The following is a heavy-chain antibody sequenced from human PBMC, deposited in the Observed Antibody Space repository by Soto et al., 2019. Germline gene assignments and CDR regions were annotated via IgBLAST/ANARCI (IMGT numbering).Heavy chain of an antibody. V-gene: IGHV3-7*01. CDR1: GFTFSSYW. CDR3: ARDRSLIVAGTYHGMDV. J-gene: IGHJ6*02. Sequence: GGSLRLSCAASGFTFSSYWMSWVRQAPGKGLEWVANIKQDGSEKYYVDSVKGRFTISRDNAKNSLYLQMNSLRAEDTAVYYCARDRSLIVAGTYHGMDVWGQGTTVTVSS. D-gene: IGHD2-15*01. CDR2: IKQDGSEK.